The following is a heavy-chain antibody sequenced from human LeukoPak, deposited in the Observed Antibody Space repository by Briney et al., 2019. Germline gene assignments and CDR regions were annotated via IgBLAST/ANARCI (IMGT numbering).Heavy chain of an antibody. CDR3: ARSSYSSGRYGGLDV. V-gene: IGHV4-39*01. CDR2: INYSGKT. CDR1: GDSFTSTDDF. Sequence: KPSETLSLTCTVSGDSFTSTDDFWGWIRQPPGKGLEWIGSINYSGKTYYNPSLKSRVIISVDTSKIQVSLRLSSVTAADTAVYYCARSSYSSGRYGGLDVWGQGTTVTVSS. D-gene: IGHD3-22*01. J-gene: IGHJ6*02.